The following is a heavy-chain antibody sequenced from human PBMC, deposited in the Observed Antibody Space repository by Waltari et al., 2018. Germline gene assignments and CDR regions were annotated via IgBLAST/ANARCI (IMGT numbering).Heavy chain of an antibody. Sequence: QLQLQESGPGLVNPSETLSLTCTVSGGSIISNTYYWCCILQAPGKGREWIGTIYYSGSNYYNQSLKSRVTISVETSKNQFSLKRMSVTEEEKDVYYCETQPIWFGESYFDYWGQGTLVTVFS. CDR2: IYYSGSN. D-gene: IGHD3-10*01. V-gene: IGHV4-39*01. CDR3: ETQPIWFGESYFDY. J-gene: IGHJ4*02. CDR1: GGSIISNTYY.